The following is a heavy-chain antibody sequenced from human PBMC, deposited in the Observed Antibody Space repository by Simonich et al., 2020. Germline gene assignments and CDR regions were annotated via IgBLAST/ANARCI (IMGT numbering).Heavy chain of an antibody. Sequence: QLQLQESGPGLVKPSETLSLTCTVSGGSISSSSYYWGWIRQPPGKGLEWIGGIYYSGSTYHNPSLKSRVTISVDTSKNQFSRKLSSVTAADTAVYYCARHAGFAFDIWGQGTMVTVSS. V-gene: IGHV4-39*01. J-gene: IGHJ3*02. CDR2: IYYSGST. D-gene: IGHD6-13*01. CDR1: GGSISSSSYY. CDR3: ARHAGFAFDI.